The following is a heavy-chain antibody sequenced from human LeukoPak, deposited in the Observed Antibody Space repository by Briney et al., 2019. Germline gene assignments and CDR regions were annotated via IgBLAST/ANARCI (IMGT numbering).Heavy chain of an antibody. J-gene: IGHJ6*03. CDR3: ARGVFYYYYYMDV. Sequence: PSETLSLTCTVSGGSISSSSYYWSWIRQPPGRGLEWIGEINYSGGTNYNPSLKSRVTISVDISKNQLSLKLISVTAADTAVYYCARGVFYYYYYMDVWGKGTTVTVSS. V-gene: IGHV4-39*07. CDR1: GGSISSSSYY. CDR2: INYSGGT.